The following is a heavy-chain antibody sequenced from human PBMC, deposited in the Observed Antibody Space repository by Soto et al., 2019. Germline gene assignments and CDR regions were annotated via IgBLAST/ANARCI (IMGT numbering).Heavy chain of an antibody. V-gene: IGHV1-69*13. CDR1: GGTFSSYA. CDR3: ARGARAPGYYYYGMEV. Sequence: SVKVSCKASGGTFSSYAISWVRQAPGQGLEWMGGIIPIFGTANYAQKFQGRVTITADESTSTAYMELSSLRSEDTAVYYCARGARAPGYYYYGMEVWGQGTTVTVSS. J-gene: IGHJ6*02. CDR2: IIPIFGTA.